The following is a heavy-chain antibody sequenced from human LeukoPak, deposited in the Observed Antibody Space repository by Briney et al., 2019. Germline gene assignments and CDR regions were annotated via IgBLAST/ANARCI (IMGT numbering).Heavy chain of an antibody. CDR2: IYYSGST. J-gene: IGHJ4*02. V-gene: IGHV4-59*08. CDR1: GGSISSYY. CDR3: ARLSSSGWYYFGY. D-gene: IGHD6-19*01. Sequence: SETLSLTCTVSGGSISSYYWSWIRQPPGKGLEWIGYIYYSGSTNYNPSLKSRVTISVDTSKNQFSLKLSSVTAADTAVYYCARLSSSGWYYFGYWGQGTLVTVSS.